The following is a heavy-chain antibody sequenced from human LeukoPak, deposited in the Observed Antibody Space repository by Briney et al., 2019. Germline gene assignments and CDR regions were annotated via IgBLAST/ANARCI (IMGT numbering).Heavy chain of an antibody. V-gene: IGHV4-39*01. J-gene: IGHJ2*01. CDR2: MYYTGST. D-gene: IGHD3-22*01. CDR3: ARPSSGYVYWYFDL. Sequence: SETLSLTCTVSGASISSSGHYWGWIRQPPGKGLDWTGSMYYTGSTYYNPSLKSRVSMSVDTSKNQFSLNLSSVTAADTAVYYCARPSSGYVYWYFDLWGRGTLVTVSS. CDR1: GASISSSGHY.